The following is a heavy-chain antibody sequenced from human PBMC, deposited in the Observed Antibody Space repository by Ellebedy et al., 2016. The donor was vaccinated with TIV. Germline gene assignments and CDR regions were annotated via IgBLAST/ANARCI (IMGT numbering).Heavy chain of an antibody. J-gene: IGHJ3*01. Sequence: GESLKISCKGSGYNFTKHWIAWVRHLPGKGLQWMGIIYPDDSDTRQSPSFQGQVTFSADRSLSTAYLHWTSLKPSDTAMYYCARPPRGTSYANAFSFWGQGTMVIVSS. CDR3: ARPPRGTSYANAFSF. CDR1: GYNFTKHW. V-gene: IGHV5-51*01. D-gene: IGHD2/OR15-2a*01. CDR2: IYPDDSDT.